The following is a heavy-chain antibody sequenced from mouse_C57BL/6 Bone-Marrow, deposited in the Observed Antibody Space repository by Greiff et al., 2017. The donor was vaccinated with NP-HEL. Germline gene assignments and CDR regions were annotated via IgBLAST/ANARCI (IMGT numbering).Heavy chain of an antibody. CDR3: ARSNWDGYAMDY. CDR1: GYTFTSYW. CDR2: IDPNSGGT. D-gene: IGHD4-1*01. J-gene: IGHJ4*01. Sequence: VQLQQPGAELVKPGASVKLSCKASGYTFTSYWMHWVKPGPGRGLEWIGRIDPNSGGTTYNEKFKSKATLTVDKPSSTADMQLSSLTSEDSAVYYCARSNWDGYAMDYWGQGTSVTVSS. V-gene: IGHV1-72*01.